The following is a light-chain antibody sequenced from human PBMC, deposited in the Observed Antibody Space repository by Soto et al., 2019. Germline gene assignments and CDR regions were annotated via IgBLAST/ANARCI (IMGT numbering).Light chain of an antibody. Sequence: EIVLTQSPGTLSLSPGERATLTCRASQSVSSSFLAWYQQKPGQAPRLLIYGASNRATGIPDRFSGSGSGTDFTLTIDSLQSEDFAVYYCQQYNDWPPAFGGGTKVEIK. CDR1: QSVSSSF. V-gene: IGKV3-20*01. J-gene: IGKJ4*01. CDR3: QQYNDWPPA. CDR2: GAS.